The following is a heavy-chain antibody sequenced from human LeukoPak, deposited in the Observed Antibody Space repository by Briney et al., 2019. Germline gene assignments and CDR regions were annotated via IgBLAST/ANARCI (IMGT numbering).Heavy chain of an antibody. CDR3: VDSSGDR. Sequence: GRSLRLSCAASGFTFSSYAMSWVRQAPGNGMEWVSAIGGSGGRSYYADSVKGRFTISRDNSKSTLYLQMNRLRAEDTAVYYCVDSSGDRWGQGTLVTVSS. D-gene: IGHD3-22*01. CDR2: IGGSGGRS. V-gene: IGHV3-23*01. J-gene: IGHJ4*02. CDR1: GFTFSSYA.